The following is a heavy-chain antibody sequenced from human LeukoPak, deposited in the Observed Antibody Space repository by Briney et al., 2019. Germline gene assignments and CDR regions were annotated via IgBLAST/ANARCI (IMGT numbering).Heavy chain of an antibody. CDR1: GFTFSSYA. CDR2: VSGSGGST. V-gene: IGHV3-23*01. CDR3: AKDLDIVATITGN. Sequence: GESLRLSCAGSGFTFSSYAMSWVRQAPGKGLEWVSGVSGSGGSTYYADSVKGRFTISRDNSKNTLYLQMNSLRAEDTAVYYCAKDLDIVATITGNWGQGTLVTVSS. D-gene: IGHD5-12*01. J-gene: IGHJ4*02.